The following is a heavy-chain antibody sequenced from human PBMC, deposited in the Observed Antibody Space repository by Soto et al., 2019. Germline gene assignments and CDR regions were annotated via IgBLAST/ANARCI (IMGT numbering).Heavy chain of an antibody. V-gene: IGHV3-23*01. CDR1: GFTFSSYA. CDR2: ISGSGGST. J-gene: IGHJ5*02. Sequence: GGSLRLSCAASGFTFSSYAMSWVRQAPGKGLEWVSAISGSGGSTYYADSVKGRFTISRDNSKNTLYLQMNSLRAEDTAVYYCAKDYPQPYYYDSSGFRPANWFDPWGQGTLVTVSS. D-gene: IGHD3-22*01. CDR3: AKDYPQPYYYDSSGFRPANWFDP.